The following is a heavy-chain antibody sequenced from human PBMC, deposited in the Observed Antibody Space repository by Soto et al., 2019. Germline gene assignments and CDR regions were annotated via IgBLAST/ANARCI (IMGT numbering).Heavy chain of an antibody. CDR2: IIPIYGTA. Sequence: QVQLVQSGAEVKKPGSSVKVSCKASGGTFSSYAISWVRQAPGQGLEWMGGIIPIYGTANYAQKFQGRVTITADKSTSTDYMELSSLRSEDTAVYYCARERPYIRYFVWLPSPSSGYYFDYWGQGTMVTVSS. CDR1: GGTFSSYA. V-gene: IGHV1-69*06. J-gene: IGHJ4*02. CDR3: ARERPYIRYFVWLPSPSSGYYFDY. D-gene: IGHD3-9*01.